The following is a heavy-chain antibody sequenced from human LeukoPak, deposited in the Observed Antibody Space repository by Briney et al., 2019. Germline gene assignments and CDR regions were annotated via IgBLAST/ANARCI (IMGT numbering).Heavy chain of an antibody. CDR2: IYHSGST. D-gene: IGHD4-17*01. CDR3: ARDGNRMTTVNWFDP. CDR1: GYSISSGYY. J-gene: IGHJ5*02. Sequence: SETLSLTCTVSGYSISSGYYWGWIRQPPGKGLEWIGSIYHSGSTYYNPSLKSRVTISVDMSKNQFSLKLSSVTAADTAVYYCARDGNRMTTVNWFDPWGQGTLVTVSS. V-gene: IGHV4-38-2*02.